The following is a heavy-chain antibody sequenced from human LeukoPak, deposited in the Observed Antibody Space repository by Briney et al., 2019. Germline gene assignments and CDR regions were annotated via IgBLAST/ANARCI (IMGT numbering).Heavy chain of an antibody. CDR1: GGSFSGYY. J-gene: IGHJ4*02. V-gene: IGHV4-34*01. Sequence: SETLSLTCAVYGGSFSGYYWGWIRQPPGKGLEWIGEINHSGSTNYNPSLKSRVTISVDTSKNQFSLKLSSVTAADTAVYYCARGSGYDFGGLDYWGQGTLVTVSS. CDR3: ARGSGYDFGGLDY. D-gene: IGHD5-12*01. CDR2: INHSGST.